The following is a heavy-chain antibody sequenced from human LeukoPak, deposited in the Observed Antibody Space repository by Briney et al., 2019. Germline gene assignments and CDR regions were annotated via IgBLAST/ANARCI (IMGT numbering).Heavy chain of an antibody. CDR3: ARSIRITRPLGDDYYYGMDV. CDR2: INPSGGST. CDR1: GYTFPSYY. V-gene: IGHV1-46*01. Sequence: ASVKVSCKASGYTFPSYYMHWVRQAPGQGLEWMGIINPSGGSTSYAQKFQGRVTMTRDTSTSTVYMELSSLRSEDTAVYYCARSIRITRPLGDDYYYGMDVWGQGTTVTVSS. D-gene: IGHD3-3*01. J-gene: IGHJ6*02.